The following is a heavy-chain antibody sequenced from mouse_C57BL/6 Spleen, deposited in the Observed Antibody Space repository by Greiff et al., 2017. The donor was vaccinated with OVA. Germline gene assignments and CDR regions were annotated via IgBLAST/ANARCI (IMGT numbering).Heavy chain of an antibody. CDR2: IRNKANGYTT. CDR3: ARYSGAFDV. D-gene: IGHD4-1*01. Sequence: EVHLVESGGGLVQPGGSLSLSCAASGFTFTDYYMSWVRQPPGKALEWLGFIRNKANGYTTEYSASVKGRFTISRDNSQSILYLQMNALRAEDSATYYCARYSGAFDVWGTGTTVTVSS. J-gene: IGHJ1*03. CDR1: GFTFTDYY. V-gene: IGHV7-3*01.